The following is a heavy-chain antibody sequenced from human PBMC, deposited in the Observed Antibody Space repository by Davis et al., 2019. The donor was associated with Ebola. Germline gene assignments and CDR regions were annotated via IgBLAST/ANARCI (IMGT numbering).Heavy chain of an antibody. CDR2: YYYTGST. Sequence: MPSETLSLTCAVYGGSFSGYYWSWIRQPPGKGLEWIGYYYYTGSTYYNPSLKSRVTISVDTSKNQFSLKLSSVAAADTAVYYCARGLSPAARYSGRGSYGYYYVDCWGQGTLVTVSS. CDR1: GGSFSGYY. CDR3: ARGLSPAARYSGRGSYGYYYVDC. J-gene: IGHJ4*02. V-gene: IGHV4-59*01. D-gene: IGHD5-18*01.